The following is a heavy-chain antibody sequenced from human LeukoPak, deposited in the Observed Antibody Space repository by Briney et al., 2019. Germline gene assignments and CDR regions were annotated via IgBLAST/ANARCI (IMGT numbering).Heavy chain of an antibody. D-gene: IGHD3-22*01. CDR2: IRPDGSVI. V-gene: IGHV3-7*01. J-gene: IGHJ3*02. CDR1: GFSLSSYW. Sequence: GGSLRLSCAASGFSLSSYWMTWVRRAPGKGLEWVANIRPDGSVIHYVDSVKGRFTISRDSAKNSLYLQMNSLRVEDTAVYYCARDDTHSDTSGSFYDAFDIWGQGTMVTVSS. CDR3: ARDDTHSDTSGSFYDAFDI.